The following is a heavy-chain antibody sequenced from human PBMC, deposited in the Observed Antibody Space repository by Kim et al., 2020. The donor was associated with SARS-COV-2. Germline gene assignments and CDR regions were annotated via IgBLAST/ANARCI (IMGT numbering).Heavy chain of an antibody. Sequence: ADSVKGRVTISRDNAKNTLYLQMNSLRAEDTAVYYCASLPTGWYRSGADYWGQGTLVTVSS. CDR3: ASLPTGWYRSGADY. V-gene: IGHV3-74*01. D-gene: IGHD6-19*01. J-gene: IGHJ4*02.